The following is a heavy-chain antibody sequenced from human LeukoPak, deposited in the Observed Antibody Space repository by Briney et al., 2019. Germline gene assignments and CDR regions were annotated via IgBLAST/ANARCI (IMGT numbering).Heavy chain of an antibody. CDR3: ARDGDGYNSPFDY. Sequence: GGSLRLSCAASGFTFSSYEMNWVRQAPGKGLEWVSYISSSGSTIYYADSVKGRFTISRDNAKNSLYLQMNSLRAEDTAVYFCARDGDGYNSPFDYWGQGTLVTVSS. CDR1: GFTFSSYE. D-gene: IGHD5-24*01. CDR2: ISSSGSTI. V-gene: IGHV3-48*03. J-gene: IGHJ4*02.